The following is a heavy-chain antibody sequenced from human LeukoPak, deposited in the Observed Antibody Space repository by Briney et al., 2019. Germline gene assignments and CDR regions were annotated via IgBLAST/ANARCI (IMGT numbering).Heavy chain of an antibody. CDR2: INHSGST. J-gene: IGHJ6*03. V-gene: IGHV4-34*01. Sequence: SETLSLTCAVYGGSFSGYYWSWIRKPPGKGLEWIGEINHSGSTNYNPSLKSRVTISVDTSKNQFSLKLSSVTAADTAVYYCARTYYYYYYMDVWGKGTTVTVSS. CDR1: GGSFSGYY. CDR3: ARTYYYYYYMDV.